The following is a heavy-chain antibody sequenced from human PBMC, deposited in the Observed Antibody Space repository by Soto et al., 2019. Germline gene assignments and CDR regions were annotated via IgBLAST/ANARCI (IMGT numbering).Heavy chain of an antibody. CDR2: IDPRSGGT. D-gene: IGHD3-10*01. Sequence: HVQLVQSGTEVKKPGASVRVSCMVSGYPFTTYYIHWVRQAPGQGLEWMGWIDPRSGGTVYEQKFQGRVTMTRDTSIRTVYMDLSGLTSDDTALYYCTTDDYGISPYWGQGSLVTVSS. V-gene: IGHV1-2*02. CDR1: GYPFTTYY. CDR3: TTDDYGISPY. J-gene: IGHJ4*02.